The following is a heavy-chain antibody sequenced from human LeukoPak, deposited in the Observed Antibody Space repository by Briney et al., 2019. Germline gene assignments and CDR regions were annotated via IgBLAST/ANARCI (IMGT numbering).Heavy chain of an antibody. CDR2: ISYDGSNK. Sequence: GGSLRLSCAASGFTFSSYAMHWVRQAPGKGLEWVAVISYDGSNKYYADSVKGRFTISRDNSKNTLYLQMNRLRAEDTAVYYCARDGYYGDYVRIRWFDPWGQGTLVTVSS. D-gene: IGHD4-17*01. CDR1: GFTFSSYA. J-gene: IGHJ5*02. V-gene: IGHV3-30*04. CDR3: ARDGYYGDYVRIRWFDP.